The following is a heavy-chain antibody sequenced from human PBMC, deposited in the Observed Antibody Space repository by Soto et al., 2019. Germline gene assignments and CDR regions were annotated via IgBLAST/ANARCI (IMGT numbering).Heavy chain of an antibody. Sequence: EVQLVESGGGLVQPGRSLRLSCAASGFTFDDYAMHWVRQAPGKGLEWVSGISWNSGSIGYADSVKGRFTISRDNAKNSLYMQMNSLSAEDTALYYCVKARGSGWYRPFDYWGQGTLVTVSS. CDR2: ISWNSGSI. V-gene: IGHV3-9*01. CDR3: VKARGSGWYRPFDY. J-gene: IGHJ4*02. D-gene: IGHD6-19*01. CDR1: GFTFDDYA.